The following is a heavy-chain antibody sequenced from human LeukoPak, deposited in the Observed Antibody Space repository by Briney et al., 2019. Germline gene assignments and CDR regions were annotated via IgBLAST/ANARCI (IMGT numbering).Heavy chain of an antibody. CDR1: GGSISSYY. V-gene: IGHV4-59*08. J-gene: IGHJ6*02. D-gene: IGHD5-12*01. Sequence: SETLSLTCTVSGGSISSYYWSWIRQPPGKGLEWIGYIYYSGSTNYNPSLKSRVTISVDTSKNQFSLKLSSVTAADTAVYYCARLGYSGYDWHYMDVWGQGTTVTVSS. CDR2: IYYSGST. CDR3: ARLGYSGYDWHYMDV.